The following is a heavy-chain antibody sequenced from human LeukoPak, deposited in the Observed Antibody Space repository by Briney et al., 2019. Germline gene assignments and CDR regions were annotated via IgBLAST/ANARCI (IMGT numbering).Heavy chain of an antibody. J-gene: IGHJ4*02. V-gene: IGHV3-21*01. CDR1: GFTFSSYS. CDR3: ARDRGYCSSTSCYGGFADY. D-gene: IGHD2-2*03. Sequence: GGSLRLSCAASGFTFSSYSMNWVRQAPGKGLEWVSSINSSSSYIYYADSVKGRFTISRDNAKNSLYLQMNSLRAEDTAVYYCARDRGYCSSTSCYGGFADYWGQGTLVTVSS. CDR2: INSSSSYI.